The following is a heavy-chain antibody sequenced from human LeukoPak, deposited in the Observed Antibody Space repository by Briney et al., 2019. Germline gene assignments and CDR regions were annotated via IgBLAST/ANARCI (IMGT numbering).Heavy chain of an antibody. CDR3: ARDLGYPNWFDP. CDR2: ISSSSYI. CDR1: GFTFRSYS. V-gene: IGHV3-21*01. Sequence: GGSLRLSCAASGFTFRSYSMNWVRQAPGKGLEWVSSISSSSYIYYADSVKGRFTISRDNAKNSLYLQMNSLRAEDTAVYYCARDLGYPNWFDPWGQGTLVTVSS. J-gene: IGHJ5*02. D-gene: IGHD5-18*01.